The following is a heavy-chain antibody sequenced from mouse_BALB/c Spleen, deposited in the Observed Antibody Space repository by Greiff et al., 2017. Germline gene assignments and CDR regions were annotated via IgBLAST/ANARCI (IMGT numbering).Heavy chain of an antibody. Sequence: EVMLVESGGGLVKPGGSLKLSCAASGFTFSSYTMSWVRQTPEKRLEWVATISSGGSYTYYPDSVKGRFTISRDNAKNTLYLQMSSLKSEDTAMYYCTRDPTTVVHYYAMDYWGQGTSVTVSS. D-gene: IGHD1-1*01. CDR2: ISSGGSYT. V-gene: IGHV5-6-4*01. J-gene: IGHJ4*01. CDR3: TRDPTTVVHYYAMDY. CDR1: GFTFSSYT.